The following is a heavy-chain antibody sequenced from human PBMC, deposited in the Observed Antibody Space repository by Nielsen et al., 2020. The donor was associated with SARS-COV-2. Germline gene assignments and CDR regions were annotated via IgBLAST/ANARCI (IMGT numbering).Heavy chain of an antibody. CDR2: IFYSGGT. CDR1: GGSISSGTNYY. CDR3: TRLVPAAVNWFAP. V-gene: IGHV4-39*01. Sequence: SETLSLTCTVSGGSISSGTNYYWGWIRQPPGKGLEWIGSIFYSGGTYYSPALKSRVTMSVDTSKSQFSLRLSSVTAADTAVYYCTRLVPAAVNWFAPWGQGTLVTVSS. J-gene: IGHJ5*02. D-gene: IGHD2-2*01.